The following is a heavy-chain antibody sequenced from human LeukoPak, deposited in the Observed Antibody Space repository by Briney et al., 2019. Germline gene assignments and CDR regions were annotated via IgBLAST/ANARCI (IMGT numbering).Heavy chain of an antibody. Sequence: SETLSLTCTVSGGSISSGDYYWSWIRRPPGKGLERIGYIYYSGSTYYNPSLKSRVTIPVDTSKNQFSLKLSSVTAADTAVYYCARDRRRFGANYGMDDWGQGTTVTVSS. V-gene: IGHV4-30-4*01. CDR2: IYYSGST. CDR1: GGSISSGDYY. CDR3: ARDRRRFGANYGMDD. J-gene: IGHJ6*02. D-gene: IGHD3-10*01.